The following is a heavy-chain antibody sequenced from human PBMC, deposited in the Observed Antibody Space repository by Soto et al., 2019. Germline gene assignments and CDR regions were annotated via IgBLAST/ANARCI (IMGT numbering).Heavy chain of an antibody. D-gene: IGHD6-19*01. CDR1: GFSLSNARMG. Sequence: QVTLKESGPVLVKPTETLTLTCTVSGFSLSNARMGVSWIRQPPGKALEWLAHIFSNDETSYSTSLKSRLTISKDTSKSQVVLTMTNMDPVDTATYYCARIQYSGGWSDSWYFDLWGRGSLVTVSS. CDR2: IFSNDET. V-gene: IGHV2-26*01. CDR3: ARIQYSGGWSDSWYFDL. J-gene: IGHJ2*01.